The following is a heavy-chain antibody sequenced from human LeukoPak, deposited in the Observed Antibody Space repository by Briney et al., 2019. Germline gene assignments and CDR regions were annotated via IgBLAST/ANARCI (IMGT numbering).Heavy chain of an antibody. Sequence: PSETLSLTCAVYGGSFSGYYWSWIRQPPGKGLGWIGGINHSGSTNYNPSLKSRVTISVDTSKNQFSLKLSSVTAADTAVYYCARVREYYDSSGYYYWGQGTLVTVSS. CDR2: INHSGST. CDR1: GGSFSGYY. J-gene: IGHJ4*02. D-gene: IGHD3-22*01. V-gene: IGHV4-34*01. CDR3: ARVREYYDSSGYYY.